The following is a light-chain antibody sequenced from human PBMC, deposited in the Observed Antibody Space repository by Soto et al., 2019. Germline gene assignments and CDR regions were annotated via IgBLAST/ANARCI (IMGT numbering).Light chain of an antibody. Sequence: EIVLTQSPGTLSLSPGERATLSCRASPSVSSSFLACYQQKPGQTPRLLLYGESSRAPGIPDRFSGSGSGTDFTLTISRLEPEDFAVYYCQQYGSSPPLTFGGGTKVEIK. CDR3: QQYGSSPPLT. CDR2: GES. V-gene: IGKV3-20*01. CDR1: PSVSSSF. J-gene: IGKJ4*01.